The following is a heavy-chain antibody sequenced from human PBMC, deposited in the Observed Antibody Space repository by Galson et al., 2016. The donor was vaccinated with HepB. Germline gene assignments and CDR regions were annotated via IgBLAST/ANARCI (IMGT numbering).Heavy chain of an antibody. CDR2: INADGSTI. Sequence: SLRLSCAASGFAFSTYWMHWVRQVSGKGLVWVSRINADGSTINYADSVKGRFTISRDNAKNTLYLEMNTLRDEDTAVYYCAGDPATVADTYFDPWGQGTVVTVSS. V-gene: IGHV3-74*01. J-gene: IGHJ5*02. D-gene: IGHD6-19*01. CDR3: AGDPATVADTYFDP. CDR1: GFAFSTYW.